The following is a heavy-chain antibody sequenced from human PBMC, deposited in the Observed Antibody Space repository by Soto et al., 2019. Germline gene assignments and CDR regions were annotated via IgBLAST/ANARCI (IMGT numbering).Heavy chain of an antibody. CDR1: GGTISSFG. Sequence: QVQLVQSGAEVKKPGSSVKVSCTTSGGTISSFGMNWVRQAPGQGLEWMGGIVPIDGSTKYAEKFQGRVTITADASSCTVYMDLSSLRSEDTAVYYCARSFTKSRRGGVAFDYWGQGTLLTVSP. CDR3: ARSFTKSRRGGVAFDY. J-gene: IGHJ4*02. D-gene: IGHD3-3*01. CDR2: IVPIDGST. V-gene: IGHV1-69*01.